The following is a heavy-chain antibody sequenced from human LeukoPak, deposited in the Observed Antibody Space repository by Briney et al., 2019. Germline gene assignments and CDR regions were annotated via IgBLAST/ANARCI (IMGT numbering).Heavy chain of an antibody. CDR2: INHSGST. Sequence: SETLSLTCAVYGGSFSGYYWSWIRQPPVKGLEWIGEINHSGSTNYNPSLKSRVTISVDTSKNQFSLKLSSVTAADTAVYYCASLYCSGGSCYRRKPVDYWGQGTLVTVSS. CDR3: ASLYCSGGSCYRRKPVDY. D-gene: IGHD2-15*01. CDR1: GGSFSGYY. J-gene: IGHJ4*02. V-gene: IGHV4-34*01.